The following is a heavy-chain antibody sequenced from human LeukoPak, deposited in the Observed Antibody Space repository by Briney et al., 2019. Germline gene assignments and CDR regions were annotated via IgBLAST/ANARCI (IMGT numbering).Heavy chain of an antibody. CDR1: GASITSRF. D-gene: IGHD3-3*01. CDR3: GSDFTQGGGLLED. Sequence: SETLSLTCTVSGASITSRFWTWVRQPPGKGLEWIGYVSSTTSPTYNPSLESRVTMSLDTSMSQFSLRLASMTAADTAIYYCGSDFTQGGGLLEDWGPGTLVVVSS. J-gene: IGHJ4*02. V-gene: IGHV4-59*11. CDR2: VSSTTSP.